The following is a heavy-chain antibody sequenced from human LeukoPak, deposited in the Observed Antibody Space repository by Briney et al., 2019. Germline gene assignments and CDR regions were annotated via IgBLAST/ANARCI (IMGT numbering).Heavy chain of an antibody. J-gene: IGHJ4*02. V-gene: IGHV4-59*01. CDR2: IYYSGST. CDR1: GGSISSYY. Sequence: SETLSLTCTVSGGSISSYYWSWIRQPPGKGLEWIGYIYYSGSTNYNPSLKSRVTISVDTSKNQFSLKLSSVTAADTAVYYCARSLGDHDDYWGQGTLVTVSS. CDR3: ARSLGDHDDY. D-gene: IGHD3-16*01.